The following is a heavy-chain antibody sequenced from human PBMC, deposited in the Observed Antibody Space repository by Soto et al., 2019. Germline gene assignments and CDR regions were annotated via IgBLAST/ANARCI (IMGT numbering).Heavy chain of an antibody. D-gene: IGHD2-15*01. J-gene: IGHJ5*02. Sequence: SVKVSCKASGGTFSSYTISWVRQAPGQGLEWMGRIIPILGIANYAQKFQGRVTITADKSTSTAYMELSSLRSEDTAVYYCARGAAGYCSGGSCYPNWFDPWGQGTLVTVSS. V-gene: IGHV1-69*02. CDR1: GGTFSSYT. CDR3: ARGAAGYCSGGSCYPNWFDP. CDR2: IIPILGIA.